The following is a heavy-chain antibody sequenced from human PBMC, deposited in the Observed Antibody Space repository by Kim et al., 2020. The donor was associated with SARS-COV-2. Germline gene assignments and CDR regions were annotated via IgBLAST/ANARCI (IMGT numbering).Heavy chain of an antibody. V-gene: IGHV6-1*01. CDR3: AREEIAVAGTFDY. Sequence: YAVSVKSRITINPDTSKNQFSLQLNSVTPEDTAVYYCAREEIAVAGTFDYWGQGTLVTVSS. J-gene: IGHJ4*02. D-gene: IGHD6-19*01.